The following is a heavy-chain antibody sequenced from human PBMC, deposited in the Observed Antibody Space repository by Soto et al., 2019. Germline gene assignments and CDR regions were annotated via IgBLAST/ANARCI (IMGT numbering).Heavy chain of an antibody. CDR3: ARDSRAMRIFDL. D-gene: IGHD2-2*01. Sequence: QVQLQESGPGPVKPSETLSLTCTVSGGSISTYYWNWIRQPPGKGLEWIGDIYYSGSTTYNPSLKSRVTLSVDTSKNQFSLKLTSVTAADTAVYFCARDSRAMRIFDLWGRGTLVTVSS. CDR1: GGSISTYY. CDR2: IYYSGST. V-gene: IGHV4-59*01. J-gene: IGHJ2*01.